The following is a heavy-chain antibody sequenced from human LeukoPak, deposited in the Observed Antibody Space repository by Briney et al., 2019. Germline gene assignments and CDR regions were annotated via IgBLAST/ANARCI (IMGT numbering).Heavy chain of an antibody. V-gene: IGHV3-23*01. D-gene: IGHD3-10*01. Sequence: GGSLRLSCAASGFTFSSYAMSWVRQAPGKGLEWVSAISGSGGSTYYADSVKGRFTISRDNAKNTLYLQMNSLRAEDTAVYYCARRYYYGSGSYPFDPWGQGTLVTVSS. CDR2: ISGSGGST. CDR3: ARRYYYGSGSYPFDP. J-gene: IGHJ5*02. CDR1: GFTFSSYA.